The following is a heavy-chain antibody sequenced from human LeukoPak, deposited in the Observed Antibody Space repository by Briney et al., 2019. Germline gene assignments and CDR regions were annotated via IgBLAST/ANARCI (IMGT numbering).Heavy chain of an antibody. CDR3: ARVSRIAVAGKAFDY. D-gene: IGHD6-19*01. CDR1: GYTFTGYY. J-gene: IGHJ4*02. V-gene: IGHV1-2*02. CDR2: INPNSGGT. Sequence: ASVKVSCKASGYTFTGYYMHWVRQAPGQGLEWMGWINPNSGGTNYAQKFQGRVTMTRDTSISTAYMELSRLRSDDTAVYYCARVSRIAVAGKAFDYWGQGTLVTVSS.